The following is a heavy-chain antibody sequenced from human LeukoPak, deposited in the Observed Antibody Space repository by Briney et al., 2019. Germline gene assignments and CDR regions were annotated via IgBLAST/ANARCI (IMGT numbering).Heavy chain of an antibody. Sequence: GGSQRLSCAASGFTFSSYGMHWVRQAPGKGLEWVAVIWYDGSNKYYADSVKGRFTISRDNSKNTLYLQMNSLRAEDTAVYYCAKDLGTFDYMDVWGKGTTVTVSS. V-gene: IGHV3-33*06. CDR2: IWYDGSNK. J-gene: IGHJ6*03. CDR3: AKDLGTFDYMDV. D-gene: IGHD3-16*01. CDR1: GFTFSSYG.